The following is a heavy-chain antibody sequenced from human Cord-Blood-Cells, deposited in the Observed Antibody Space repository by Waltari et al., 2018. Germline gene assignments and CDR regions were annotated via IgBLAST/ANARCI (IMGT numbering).Heavy chain of an antibody. CDR2: INTNTGNP. Sequence: QVQLVQSGSESKKPGASVKVSCKASGYTFTSYAMNWVRQAPGQGLEWMGWINTNTGNPTYAQGFTGRFVFSLDTSVSPAYLQISSLKAEDTAVYYCARDGDIVVVPAARKYGMDVWGQGTTVTVSS. J-gene: IGHJ6*02. CDR3: ARDGDIVVVPAARKYGMDV. D-gene: IGHD2-2*01. V-gene: IGHV7-4-1*02. CDR1: GYTFTSYA.